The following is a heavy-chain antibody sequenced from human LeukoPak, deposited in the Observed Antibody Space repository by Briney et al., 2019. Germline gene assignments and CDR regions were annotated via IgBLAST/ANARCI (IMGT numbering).Heavy chain of an antibody. CDR3: VKDRVVVIAITVDY. V-gene: IGHV3-23*01. CDR1: GFTFSSYA. J-gene: IGHJ4*02. CDR2: ISGSGGGT. Sequence: GGSLRLSCAASGFTFSSYAMSWVRQAPGKGLEWVSAISGSGGGTYYADSVKGRFTISRDNSKNTLYLQMNSLRAEDTAVYYCVKDRVVVIAITVDYWGQGTLVTVSS. D-gene: IGHD2-21*01.